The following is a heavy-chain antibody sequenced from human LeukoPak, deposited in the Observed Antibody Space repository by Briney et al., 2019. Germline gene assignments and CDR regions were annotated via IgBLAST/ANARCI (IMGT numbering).Heavy chain of an antibody. V-gene: IGHV1-2*02. Sequence: SVKVSCKASGYTFTGYYMHWVRQAPGQGLEWMGWINPNSGGTNYAQKFQGRVTMTRDTSISTAYMELSRLRSDDTALYYCARRLSGWYWFDPWGQGTLVTVSS. CDR2: INPNSGGT. J-gene: IGHJ5*02. D-gene: IGHD6-19*01. CDR3: ARRLSGWYWFDP. CDR1: GYTFTGYY.